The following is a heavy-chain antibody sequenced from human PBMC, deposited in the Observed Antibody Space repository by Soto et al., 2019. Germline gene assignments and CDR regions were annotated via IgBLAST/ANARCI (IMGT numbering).Heavy chain of an antibody. CDR3: ARNVVDGDYYYGMDV. J-gene: IGHJ6*02. D-gene: IGHD2-21*01. CDR2: INPNSGGT. V-gene: IGHV1-2*04. CDR1: GYTFTGYC. Sequence: XSVKVSCKASGYTFTGYCRHWVRQAPGQGLEWMGWINPNSGGTNYAQKFQGWVTMTRDTSISTAYMELSRLRSDDTAVYYCARNVVDGDYYYGMDVWGQGTTVTVSS.